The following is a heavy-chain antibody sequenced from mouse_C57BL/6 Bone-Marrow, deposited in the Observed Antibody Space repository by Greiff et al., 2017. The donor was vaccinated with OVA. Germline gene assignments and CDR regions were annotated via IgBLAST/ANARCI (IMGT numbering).Heavy chain of an antibody. CDR3: ARSGLLYYFDY. V-gene: IGHV1-66*01. D-gene: IGHD1-1*01. CDR1: GYSFTSYY. J-gene: IGHJ2*01. Sequence: QVQLQQSGPELVKPGASVKISCKASGYSFTSYYIHWVKQRPGQGLEWIGWLYPGSGNTKYNEKFKGKATLTADTSSSTAYMQLSSLTSEDSAVYYCARSGLLYYFDYWGQGTTLTVSS. CDR2: LYPGSGNT.